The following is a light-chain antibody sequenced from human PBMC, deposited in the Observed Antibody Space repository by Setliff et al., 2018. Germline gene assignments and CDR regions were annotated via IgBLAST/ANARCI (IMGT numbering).Light chain of an antibody. CDR2: SVN. CDR3: CLYPPTMGVV. Sequence: QSVLTQPASVSGSPAQSITISCTGTSSDIGRYDFVSWYQHLPGKAPQLLIFSVNNRPSQISDRFSASKSGDTASLTISGLQPEDEAVYYCCLYPPTMGVVVGGGTKVTVL. J-gene: IGLJ2*01. V-gene: IGLV2-14*03. CDR1: SSDIGRYDF.